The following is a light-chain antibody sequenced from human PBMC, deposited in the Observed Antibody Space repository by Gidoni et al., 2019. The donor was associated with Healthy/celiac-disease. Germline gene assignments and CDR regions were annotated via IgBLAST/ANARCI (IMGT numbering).Light chain of an antibody. CDR2: DAS. Sequence: DIQLTQSPSSLSASAGDRVTITCQASQDISNYLNWYQQKPGKAPKHLIYDASNLETGVPSSFSGSGSGTDFTFTISSLQPEDIATYYCHQSITFGQGTRLEIK. CDR1: QDISNY. J-gene: IGKJ5*01. CDR3: HQSIT. V-gene: IGKV1-33*01.